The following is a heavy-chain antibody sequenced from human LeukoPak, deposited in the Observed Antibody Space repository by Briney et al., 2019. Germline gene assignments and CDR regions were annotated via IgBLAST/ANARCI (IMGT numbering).Heavy chain of an antibody. CDR1: GFTVSGNC. D-gene: IGHD4-17*01. J-gene: IGHJ4*02. CDR3: AREETTWNYFDY. Sequence: GGSLRLSCAASGFTVSGNCMSWVRQAPGKGLEWVSLIYAAGGTKYADSVKGRFTISRDNSKNTLYLQMNSLRAEDTAIYYCAREETTWNYFDYWGQGTLVTVSS. CDR2: IYAAGGT. V-gene: IGHV3-53*01.